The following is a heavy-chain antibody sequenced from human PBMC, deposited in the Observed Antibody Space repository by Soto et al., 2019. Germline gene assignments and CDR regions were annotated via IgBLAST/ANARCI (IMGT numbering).Heavy chain of an antibody. CDR3: ARVPRNCASTSCTPHSLNNWFDP. CDR2: ISHDGGDI. CDR1: GFTFSDYG. Sequence: QVQLVESGGGVVQPGTSLRLSCAPSGFTFSDYGIHWVRQSPGKGLEWVAVISHDGGDIFYADSVKGRFTISRDNSKNTLYLQMNSLKPEDTAVYYCARVPRNCASTSCTPHSLNNWFDPWGQGTLVAVSS. V-gene: IGHV3-30*03. J-gene: IGHJ5*02. D-gene: IGHD2-2*01.